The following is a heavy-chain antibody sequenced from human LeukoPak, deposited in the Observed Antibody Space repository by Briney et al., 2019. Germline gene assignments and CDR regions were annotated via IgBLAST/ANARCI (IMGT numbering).Heavy chain of an antibody. J-gene: IGHJ6*02. D-gene: IGHD4-17*01. CDR1: GGSISSSNYY. CDR3: ARGVSGD. V-gene: IGHV4-39*01. CDR2: IHYSGST. Sequence: SETLSLTCTVSGGSISSSNYYWGWIRQPPGKGLVYIGSIHYSGSTYYNPSLKSRVTISVDTSESQFSLKLNSVTAADTAVYYCARGVSGDWGQGTTVTVSS.